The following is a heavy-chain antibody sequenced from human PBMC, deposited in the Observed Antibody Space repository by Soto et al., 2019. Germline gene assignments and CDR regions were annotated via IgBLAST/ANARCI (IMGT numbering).Heavy chain of an antibody. Sequence: GGSLRLSCAASGFTFSIYIMHWVRQAPGKGLEWVAVISYGGINNYYADSVKGRFTISRDDSKNTVYLQMNGLRPEDTAVYFCARTTVVSGTPDFDYWGQGTLVTVSS. CDR3: ARTTVVSGTPDFDY. CDR1: GFTFSIYI. V-gene: IGHV3-30-3*01. J-gene: IGHJ4*02. CDR2: ISYGGINN. D-gene: IGHD4-4*01.